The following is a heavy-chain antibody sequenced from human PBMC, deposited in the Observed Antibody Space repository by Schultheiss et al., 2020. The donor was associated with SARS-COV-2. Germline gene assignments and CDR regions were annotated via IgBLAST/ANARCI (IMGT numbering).Heavy chain of an antibody. V-gene: IGHV4-59*12. J-gene: IGHJ6*02. CDR2: IYYSGST. D-gene: IGHD1-1*01. CDR1: GGSISSYY. Sequence: SETLSLTCTVSGGSISSYYWSWIRQPAGKGLEWIGYIYYSGSTNYNPSLKSRVTISVDTSKNQFSLKLSSVTAADTAVYYCARDALIPHNSAGMDVWGQGTTVTVSS. CDR3: ARDALIPHNSAGMDV.